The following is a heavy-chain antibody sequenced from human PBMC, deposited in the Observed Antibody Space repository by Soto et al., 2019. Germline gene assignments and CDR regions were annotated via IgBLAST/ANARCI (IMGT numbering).Heavy chain of an antibody. Sequence: EVQLLESGGGLVQPGGSLRLSCAASGFTFSTYAMSWVRQAPGKGLEWVSAISGGGGSTYYADSVKGRFTISRDKFKNTLYRQMNSLRAEDTAVYYCAKGGVVEPTAITSWGQGTLVTVSA. V-gene: IGHV3-23*01. CDR3: AKGGVVEPTAITS. CDR2: ISGGGGST. CDR1: GFTFSTYA. D-gene: IGHD2-2*01. J-gene: IGHJ5*02.